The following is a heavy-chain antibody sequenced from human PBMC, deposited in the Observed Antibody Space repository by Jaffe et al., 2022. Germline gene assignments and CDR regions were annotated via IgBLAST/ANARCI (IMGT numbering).Heavy chain of an antibody. CDR3: AKNPGGVSGYDYYFDY. J-gene: IGHJ4*02. V-gene: IGHV3-23*01. CDR1: GFTFSSYA. Sequence: EVQLLESGGGLVQPGGSLRLSCAASGFTFSSYAMSWVRQAPGKGLEWVSAISGSGGSTYYADSVKGRFTISRDNSKNTLYLQMNSLRAEDTAVYYCAKNPGGVSGYDYYFDYWGQGTLVTVSS. D-gene: IGHD5-12*01. CDR2: ISGSGGST.